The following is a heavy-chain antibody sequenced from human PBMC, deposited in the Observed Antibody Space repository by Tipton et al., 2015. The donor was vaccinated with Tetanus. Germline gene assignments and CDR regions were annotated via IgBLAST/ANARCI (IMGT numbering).Heavy chain of an antibody. J-gene: IGHJ6*02. Sequence: LRLSCTVSGGSISSYYWSWIRQPPGKGLEWIGYIYYSGSTNYNPSLKSRVTISVDTSKNQFSLKLSSVTAADTAVYYCARDWSITIFGVVPINYYYGMAVWGQGTTVTVSS. CDR2: IYYSGST. CDR3: ARDWSITIFGVVPINYYYGMAV. V-gene: IGHV4-59*01. D-gene: IGHD3-3*01. CDR1: GGSISSYY.